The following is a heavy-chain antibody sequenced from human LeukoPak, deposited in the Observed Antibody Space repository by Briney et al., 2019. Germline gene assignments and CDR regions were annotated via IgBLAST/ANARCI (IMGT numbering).Heavy chain of an antibody. CDR1: GDSISRSSCY. D-gene: IGHD6-13*01. CDR2: IYYSGST. J-gene: IGHJ4*02. Sequence: SETLSLTCIVSGDSISRSSCYWGWIRQPPGKGLEWIGSIYYSGSTYYNPSLKSRVTISVDTSKNQFYLKLSSVTAADTAVYYCARRFHSSSWIDYWGQGTLVTVSS. CDR3: ARRFHSSSWIDY. V-gene: IGHV4-39*01.